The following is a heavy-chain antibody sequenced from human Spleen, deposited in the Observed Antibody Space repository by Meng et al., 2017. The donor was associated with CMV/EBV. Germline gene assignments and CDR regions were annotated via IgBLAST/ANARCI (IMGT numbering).Heavy chain of an antibody. Sequence: CAASGFTFSSCSMNWVRQTPGKGLEWVSSITSSSSYIFYADSVKGRFTISRDNAKNSLFLQMNSLRAEDTAVYYCASYCGGDCAPTWGQGTLVTVSS. CDR1: GFTFSSCS. CDR3: ASYCGGDCAPT. D-gene: IGHD2-21*01. J-gene: IGHJ5*02. V-gene: IGHV3-21*01. CDR2: ITSSSSYI.